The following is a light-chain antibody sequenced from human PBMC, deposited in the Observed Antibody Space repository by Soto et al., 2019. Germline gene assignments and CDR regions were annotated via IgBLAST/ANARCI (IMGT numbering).Light chain of an antibody. V-gene: IGKV3-20*01. CDR2: GSS. Sequence: EIVLTQSPGTLSLSPGERATLSCWASQSISSNYLAWYQQKPGQPPRLLISGSSIRATGIPKRFSGSASGTNFTLTISSLEPEDFAVYYCQHFGTFGQGTKVDIK. CDR3: QHFGT. J-gene: IGKJ1*01. CDR1: QSISSNY.